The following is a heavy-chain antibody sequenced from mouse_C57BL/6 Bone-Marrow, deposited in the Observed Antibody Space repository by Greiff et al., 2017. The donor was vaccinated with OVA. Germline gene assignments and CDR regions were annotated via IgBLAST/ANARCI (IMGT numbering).Heavy chain of an antibody. V-gene: IGHV1-50*01. CDR3: ARWLLGDYYAMDY. CDR2: IDPSDSYT. J-gene: IGHJ4*01. CDR1: GYTFTSYW. D-gene: IGHD2-3*01. Sequence: QVQLQQSGAELVKPGASVKLSCKASGYTFTSYWMQWVKQRPGQGLEWIGEIDPSDSYTNYNQKFKGKATLTVDTSSSTAYMQLSSLTSEDSSVYYCARWLLGDYYAMDYWGQGTSVTVSS.